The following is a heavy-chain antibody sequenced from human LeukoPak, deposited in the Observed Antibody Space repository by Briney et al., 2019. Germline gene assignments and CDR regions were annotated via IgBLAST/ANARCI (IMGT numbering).Heavy chain of an antibody. D-gene: IGHD2-15*01. CDR2: IYSDGGT. J-gene: IGHJ4*02. Sequence: GGSLGLSCAASGFTVNGNYMSWVRQAPGKGLEWVSVIYSDGGTYYSDYVKGRFTISRDYSKNTLYLQMSSLRVEDTAVYYCARDSKGPAFWGQGTLVTVSS. CDR3: ARDSKGPAF. CDR1: GFTVNGNY. V-gene: IGHV3-53*01.